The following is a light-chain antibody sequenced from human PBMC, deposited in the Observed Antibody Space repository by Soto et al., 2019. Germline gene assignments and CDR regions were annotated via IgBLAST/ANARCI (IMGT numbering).Light chain of an antibody. CDR2: DKN. J-gene: IGLJ1*01. CDR3: GTWDSSLSAGDYV. CDR1: SSNIGNNY. Sequence: QSVLTQPPSVSAAPGQKVTISCSGSSSNIGNNYVSWYQQLPGTAPKLLIYDKNKRPSGIPDRFSGSKSGTSATLGITGLQTGDEADYYCGTWDSSLSAGDYVFGTGTKLTVL. V-gene: IGLV1-51*01.